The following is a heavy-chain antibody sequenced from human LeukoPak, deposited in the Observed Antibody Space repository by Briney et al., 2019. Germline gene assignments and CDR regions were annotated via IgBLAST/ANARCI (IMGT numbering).Heavy chain of an antibody. Sequence: SETLSLTCTVSGYSISSGYYWGWIRQPPGKGLEWIGSIYHSGSTYYNPSLKSRVTISVDTSKNQFSLKLSSVTAADTAVYYCARVLSCGGDCYPNWFDPWGQGTLVTVS. CDR2: IYHSGST. V-gene: IGHV4-38-2*02. CDR3: ARVLSCGGDCYPNWFDP. J-gene: IGHJ5*02. D-gene: IGHD2-21*01. CDR1: GYSISSGYY.